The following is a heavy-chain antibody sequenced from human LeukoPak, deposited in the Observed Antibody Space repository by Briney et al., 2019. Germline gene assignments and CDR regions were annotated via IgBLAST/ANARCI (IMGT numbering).Heavy chain of an antibody. CDR2: AYNSGST. D-gene: IGHD6-6*01. CDR1: GDSVSSDSYY. J-gene: IGHJ3*02. CDR3: ARGKYSISDAFDI. Sequence: SETLSLTCSVSGDSVSSDSYYWSWIRQPPGKGLEWIEYAYNSGSTNYNPSLKSRITISVETSKNQFSLKLNSVTAADTAVYYCARGKYSISDAFDIWGQGTMVTVSS. V-gene: IGHV4-61*01.